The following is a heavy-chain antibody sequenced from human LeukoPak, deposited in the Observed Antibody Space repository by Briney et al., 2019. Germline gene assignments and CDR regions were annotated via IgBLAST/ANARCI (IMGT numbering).Heavy chain of an antibody. CDR2: IIPIFGTA. V-gene: IGHV1-69*05. CDR3: ASNGVYSSSPGGAFDY. Sequence: SVKVSCKASGGTFSSYAISWVRQAPGQGLEWMGGIIPIFGTANNAQKFQGRVTITTDESTSTAYMELSSLRSEDTAVYYCASNGVYSSSPGGAFDYWGQGTLVTVSS. CDR1: GGTFSSYA. D-gene: IGHD6-6*01. J-gene: IGHJ4*02.